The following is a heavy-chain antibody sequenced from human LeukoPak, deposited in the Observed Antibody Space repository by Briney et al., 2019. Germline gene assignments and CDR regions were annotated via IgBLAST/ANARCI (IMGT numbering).Heavy chain of an antibody. D-gene: IGHD2-15*01. CDR1: GGTFSSYA. CDR2: ISAYNGNT. Sequence: GASVKVSCKASGGTFSSYAISWVRQAPGQGLEWMGWISAYNGNTNYAQKLQGRVTMTTDTSTSTAYMELRSLRSDDTAVYYCARDHLGYCSGGSCYGGYWGQGTLVTVSS. J-gene: IGHJ4*02. CDR3: ARDHLGYCSGGSCYGGY. V-gene: IGHV1-18*01.